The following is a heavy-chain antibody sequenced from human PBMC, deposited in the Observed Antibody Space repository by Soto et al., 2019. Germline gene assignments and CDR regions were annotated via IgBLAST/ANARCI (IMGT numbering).Heavy chain of an antibody. Sequence: PGGSLRLSCAASGFTFSIYAMSWVRQAPGKGLEWVSIITDSGNGTYYADSVKGRFTISRDNLKNTLYLQMNTLRAEDTAVYYCAKDLQSSGWYDFDHWGEGTLVTVST. V-gene: IGHV3-23*01. CDR3: AKDLQSSGWYDFDH. CDR2: ITDSGNGT. D-gene: IGHD6-19*01. CDR1: GFTFSIYA. J-gene: IGHJ4*02.